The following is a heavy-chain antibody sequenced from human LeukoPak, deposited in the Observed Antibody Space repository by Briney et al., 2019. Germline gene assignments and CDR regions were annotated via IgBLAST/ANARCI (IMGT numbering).Heavy chain of an antibody. D-gene: IGHD3-10*01. Sequence: SETLSLTCTVSGGSISSGDYSWSWIRQPPGKGLEWIGYLYYSGSTYYSPSLKSRVTISVDTSKNQFSLKLSSVTAADTAVYYCASGTYYYGSGSYRNFDYWGQGTLVTVSS. V-gene: IGHV4-30-4*01. CDR3: ASGTYYYGSGSYRNFDY. J-gene: IGHJ4*02. CDR2: LYYSGST. CDR1: GGSISSGDYS.